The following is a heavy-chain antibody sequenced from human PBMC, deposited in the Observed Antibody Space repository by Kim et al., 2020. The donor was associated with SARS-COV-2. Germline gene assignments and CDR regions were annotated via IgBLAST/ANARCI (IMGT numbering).Heavy chain of an antibody. CDR3: ARDLTVTTGPDYFDY. D-gene: IGHD4-4*01. Sequence: DAGKGRFTISRDNSKNTLYLQMNSLRAEDTAVYYCARDLTVTTGPDYFDYWGQGTLVTVSS. V-gene: IGHV3-30*07. J-gene: IGHJ4*02.